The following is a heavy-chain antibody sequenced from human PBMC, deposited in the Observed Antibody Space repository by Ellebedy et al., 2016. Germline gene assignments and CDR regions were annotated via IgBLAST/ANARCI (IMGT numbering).Heavy chain of an antibody. J-gene: IGHJ4*02. CDR1: GGSISSSSYY. CDR2: IYYSGNT. V-gene: IGHV4-39*07. Sequence: SETLSLTCTVSGGSISSSSYYWGWIRQPPGKGLEWIGNIYYSGNTYYNPSLKSRVTISVDASKNQFSLNLSSVTAAGTAVYYCASGGSYFDYWGQGTLVTVSS. D-gene: IGHD6-25*01. CDR3: ASGGSYFDY.